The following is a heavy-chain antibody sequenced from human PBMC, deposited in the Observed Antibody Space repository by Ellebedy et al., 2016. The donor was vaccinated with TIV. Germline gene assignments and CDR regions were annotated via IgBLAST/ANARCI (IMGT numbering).Heavy chain of an antibody. CDR1: GGSFTGYY. V-gene: IGHV4-34*01. CDR3: ARLSQGTTQGY. J-gene: IGHJ4*02. CDR2: INQSGGA. D-gene: IGHD1-7*01. Sequence: SETLSLTCAVYGGSFTGYYYSWIRQPPGKGLEWIGEINQSGGATYNPSLKGRVTISVDMSKNQFSLRLTSVTAADTAVYYCARLSQGTTQGYWGRGTLVTISS.